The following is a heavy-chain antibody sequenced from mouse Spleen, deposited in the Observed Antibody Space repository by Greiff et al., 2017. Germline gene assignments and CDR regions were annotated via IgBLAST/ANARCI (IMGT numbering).Heavy chain of an antibody. CDR2: INPNYFTT. V-gene: IGHV1-39*01. CDR3: SRSRTNWYYFDY. CDR1: GYSFTDYN. Sequence: VQLQQSGPELVKPGASVKISCKASGYSFTDYNMNWVKQSNGKSLEWIGVINPNYFTTSYNQKFKGRATLTVDQSSSTAYMQLNSLTSEDSAVYYCSRSRTNWYYFDYWGQGTTLTVSS. J-gene: IGHJ2*01. D-gene: IGHD4-1*01.